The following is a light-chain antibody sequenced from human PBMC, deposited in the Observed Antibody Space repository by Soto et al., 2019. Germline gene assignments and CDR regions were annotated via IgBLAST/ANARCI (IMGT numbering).Light chain of an antibody. CDR2: NND. V-gene: IGLV1-44*01. J-gene: IGLJ7*01. CDR3: VAWDDNLYGAL. CDR1: NSNIGSNP. Sequence: QSVLTQAPSASETPGQRVTISCSGSNSNIGSNPVIWFQHLPGTAPKVVIYNNDQRPSGVPDRCSGSKSGTSASLAISGLESEDEADYYCVAWDDNLYGALFGGGTQLTVL.